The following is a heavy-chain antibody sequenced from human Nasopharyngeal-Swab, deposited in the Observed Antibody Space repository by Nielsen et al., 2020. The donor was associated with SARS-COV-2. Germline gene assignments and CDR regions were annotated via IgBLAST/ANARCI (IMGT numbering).Heavy chain of an antibody. CDR3: AKGDLRDGYNFS. CDR2: ISFDGTNK. V-gene: IGHV3-30*18. Sequence: GESLKISCVGSGFTFSNHAIHWVRQAPGKGLEWMAVISFDGTNKYYADSVKGRFTVSRDNFNNTVNLQMNSLRAEDTAVYYCAKGDLRDGYNFSWGQGTLVIVSS. J-gene: IGHJ5*02. D-gene: IGHD5-24*01. CDR1: GFTFSNHA.